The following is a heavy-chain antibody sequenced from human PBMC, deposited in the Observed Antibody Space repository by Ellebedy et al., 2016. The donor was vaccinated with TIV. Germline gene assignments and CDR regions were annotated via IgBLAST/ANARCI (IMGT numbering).Heavy chain of an antibody. CDR2: MNPNSGYT. CDR1: GYTFTSYD. Sequence: AASVKVSCKASGYTFTSYDINWVRQAAGLGLEWVGWMNPNSGYTGSAQQFQGRVTMTRDTSRSTAYMELSSLRSDDTAVYYCVRVMGAIDFWGQGTLVTVSS. V-gene: IGHV1-8*01. D-gene: IGHD1-26*01. J-gene: IGHJ4*02. CDR3: VRVMGAIDF.